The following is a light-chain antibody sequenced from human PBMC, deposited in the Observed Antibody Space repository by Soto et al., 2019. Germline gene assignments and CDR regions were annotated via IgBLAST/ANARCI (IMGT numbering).Light chain of an antibody. Sequence: DIQMTQSPSTLSGSVGDRVTITCRARQTISSWLAWYQQKPGKAPKLLIYAASTLQSGVPSRFSGSGSGTEFTLTISRLEPEDFAVYYCQQYGSSGTFGQGTRWIS. CDR2: AAS. CDR1: QTISSW. J-gene: IGKJ1*01. V-gene: IGKV1-5*01. CDR3: QQYGSSGT.